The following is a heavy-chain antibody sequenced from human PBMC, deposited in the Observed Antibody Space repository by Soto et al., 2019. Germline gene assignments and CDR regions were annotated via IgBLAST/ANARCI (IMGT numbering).Heavy chain of an antibody. D-gene: IGHD6-13*01. J-gene: IGHJ4*02. CDR2: IYYSGST. CDR3: ARVPAAAGVDY. V-gene: IGHV4-59*01. CDR1: GGSISSYY. Sequence: PSETLSLTCTVSGGSISSYYWSWIRQPPGKGLEWIGYIYYSGSTNYNPSLKSRVTISVDTSKNQFSLKLSSVTAADTAVYYCARVPAAAGVDYWGQGTLVTSPQ.